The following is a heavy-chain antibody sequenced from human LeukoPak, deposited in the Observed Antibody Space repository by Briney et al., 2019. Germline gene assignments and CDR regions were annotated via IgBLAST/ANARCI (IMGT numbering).Heavy chain of an antibody. CDR2: IGSSSGYI. D-gene: IGHD3-10*01. Sequence: GGSLRLSCAASGFTFSSYSMSWVRQAPGEGLEWVSSIGSSSGYIYYADSAKGRFTISRDNAKNSLYLQMNSLSAEDTAVYYCARDREARMVRGVNPTDYWGQGTLVTVSS. V-gene: IGHV3-21*01. J-gene: IGHJ4*02. CDR3: ARDREARMVRGVNPTDY. CDR1: GFTFSSYS.